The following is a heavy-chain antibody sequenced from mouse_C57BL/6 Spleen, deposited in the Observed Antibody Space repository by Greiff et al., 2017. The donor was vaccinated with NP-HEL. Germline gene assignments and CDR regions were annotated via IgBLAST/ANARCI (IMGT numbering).Heavy chain of an antibody. CDR3: ARQYGYDEIYAMDY. D-gene: IGHD2-2*01. CDR1: GFTFSDYY. V-gene: IGHV5-12*01. Sequence: EVHLVESGGGLVQPGGSLKLSCAASGFTFSDYYMYWVRQTPEKRLEWVAYISNGGGSTYYPDTVKGRFTISRDNAKNTLYLQMSRLKSEDTAMYYCARQYGYDEIYAMDYWGQGTSVTVSS. CDR2: ISNGGGST. J-gene: IGHJ4*01.